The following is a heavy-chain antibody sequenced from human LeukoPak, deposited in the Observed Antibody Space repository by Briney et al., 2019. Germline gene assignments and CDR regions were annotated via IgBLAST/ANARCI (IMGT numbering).Heavy chain of an antibody. D-gene: IGHD2-21*02. CDR3: ARSLHHGDSDVSQF. J-gene: IGHJ4*02. CDR2: IYPGDSDT. V-gene: IGHV5-51*01. CDR1: GYTFSNYW. Sequence: GESLKISCQGSGYTFSNYWIGWVRRMPGKGLEWMGIIYPGDSDTRYSPSFQGQVTISADKYTSTAYLQWSSLKATDTAMYYCARSLHHGDSDVSQFWGQGTRVTVTS.